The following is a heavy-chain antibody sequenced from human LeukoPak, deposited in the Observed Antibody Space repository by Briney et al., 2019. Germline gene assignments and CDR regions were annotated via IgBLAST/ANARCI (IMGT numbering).Heavy chain of an antibody. D-gene: IGHD4-17*01. V-gene: IGHV3-30*02. Sequence: QAGGSLRLSCATSGFVFSKNGMHWVRQAPGKGLEWVAFIRHDESNKYYADSVKGRFTISRDNSKNTLSLQMNSLRPDDTAVYYCAKFSYGDYVAWGQGTLVIVSP. CDR3: AKFSYGDYVA. J-gene: IGHJ5*02. CDR1: GFVFSKNG. CDR2: IRHDESNK.